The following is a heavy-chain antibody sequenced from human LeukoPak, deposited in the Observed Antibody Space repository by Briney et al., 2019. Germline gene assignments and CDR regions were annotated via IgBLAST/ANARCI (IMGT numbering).Heavy chain of an antibody. Sequence: PGRSLRLSCAASGFTFRIYAMSWVRQAPGRGLEWVSAISGSGGSTYYADSVKGRFTISRDNSKNTLYLQMSSLRGEDTAVYYCARDLDSGSYYAFDYWGQGTLVTVSS. CDR1: GFTFRIYA. CDR3: ARDLDSGSYYAFDY. J-gene: IGHJ4*02. CDR2: ISGSGGST. D-gene: IGHD1-26*01. V-gene: IGHV3-23*01.